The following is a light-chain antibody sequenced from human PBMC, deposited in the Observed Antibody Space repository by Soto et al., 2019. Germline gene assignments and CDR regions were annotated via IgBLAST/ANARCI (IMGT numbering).Light chain of an antibody. V-gene: IGKV3-15*01. CDR3: QQYNNWPRRT. J-gene: IGKJ1*01. CDR2: GAS. CDR1: QSVSTN. Sequence: EIVLTQSPVTLSVSPGERATLSCRASQSVSTNLAWYQQKPGQAPRVLIYGASTRATNIPARFSGSGSGTEFTLTISSLQSEDFAVYYCQQYNNWPRRTFGQGTKVDI.